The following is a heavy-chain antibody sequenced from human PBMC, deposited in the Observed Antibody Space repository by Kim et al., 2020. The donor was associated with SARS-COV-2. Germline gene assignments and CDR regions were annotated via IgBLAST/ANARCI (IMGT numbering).Heavy chain of an antibody. J-gene: IGHJ6*02. CDR1: GYTFTGYY. CDR3: ASYSGYDSDYYYYGMDV. V-gene: IGHV1-2*02. D-gene: IGHD5-12*01. Sequence: ASVKVSCKASGYTFTGYYMHWVLQAPGQGLEWMGWINPNSGGTNYAQKFQGRVTMTRDTSISTAYMELSRLRSDDTAVYYCASYSGYDSDYYYYGMDVWGQGTTVTVSS. CDR2: INPNSGGT.